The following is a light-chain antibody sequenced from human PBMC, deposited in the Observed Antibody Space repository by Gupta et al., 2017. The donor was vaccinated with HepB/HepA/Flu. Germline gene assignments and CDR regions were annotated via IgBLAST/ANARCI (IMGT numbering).Light chain of an antibody. J-gene: IGKJ3*01. CDR2: DAS. Sequence: EIVLTQSPATLSLSPGERATLSCRASQSVSSYLAWYQQKPGQAPRLLIYDASNRATGIPARCSGSGSGTDFTLTISSLEPEDFAVYYWQQRSNWPPLFTFGPGTKVDIK. V-gene: IGKV3-11*01. CDR3: QQRSNWPPLFT. CDR1: QSVSSY.